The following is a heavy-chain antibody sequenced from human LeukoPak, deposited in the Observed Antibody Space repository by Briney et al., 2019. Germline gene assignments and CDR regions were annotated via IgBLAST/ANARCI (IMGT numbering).Heavy chain of an antibody. CDR3: ARESYPYYYGSGSYSSYYFDY. CDR2: IIPIFGTA. J-gene: IGHJ4*02. D-gene: IGHD3-10*01. CDR1: GYTFTSCG. V-gene: IGHV1-69*13. Sequence: ASVKVSCKASGYTFTSCGISWVRQATGQGLEWMGWIIPIFGTANYAKKCQGRYTINRDEFSGRAYVEMSSLRSEDTAVYYCARESYPYYYGSGSYSSYYFDYWGQGTLVTVSS.